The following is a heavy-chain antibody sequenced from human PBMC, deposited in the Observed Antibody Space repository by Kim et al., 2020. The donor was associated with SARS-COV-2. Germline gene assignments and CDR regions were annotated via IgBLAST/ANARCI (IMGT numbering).Heavy chain of an antibody. J-gene: IGHJ4*02. D-gene: IGHD3-16*02. V-gene: IGHV7-4-1*02. CDR2: INTNTGNP. Sequence: ASVKVSCKASGYTFTSYAMNWVRQAPGQGLEWMGWINTNTGNPTYAQGFTGRFVFSLDTSVSTAYLQISSLKAEDTAVYYCARGSMYYDYVWGSYHDYWGQGTLVTVSS. CDR3: ARGSMYYDYVWGSYHDY. CDR1: GYTFTSYA.